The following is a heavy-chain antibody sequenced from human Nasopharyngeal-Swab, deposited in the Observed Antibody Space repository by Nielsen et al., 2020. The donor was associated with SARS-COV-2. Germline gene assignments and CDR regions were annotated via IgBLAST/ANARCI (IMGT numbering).Heavy chain of an antibody. CDR1: GFIFSNFA. CDR2: LSRSGATT. CDR3: AKEPQDILGYFDF. J-gene: IGHJ4*02. V-gene: IGHV3-23*01. D-gene: IGHD2-21*01. Sequence: GGSLRLSCAPSGFIFSNFAMAWVSQAPGKGLEWVSALSRSGATTYHADSVKGRFTISRDNSKNTVYLQMNRLRAEDTAVYYCAKEPQDILGYFDFWGQGTPVTVSS.